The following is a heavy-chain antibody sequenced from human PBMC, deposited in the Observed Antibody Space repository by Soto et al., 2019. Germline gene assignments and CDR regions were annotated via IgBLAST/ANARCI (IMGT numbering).Heavy chain of an antibody. J-gene: IGHJ6*02. CDR3: ARDVGIVPKGLYYYYGMDV. CDR1: GFTFSSYA. CDR2: ISYDGSNK. Sequence: QVQLVESGGGVVQPGRSLRLSCAASGFTFSSYAMHWVRQAPGKGLEWVAVISYDGSNKYYADSVKGRFTISRDNSKNXLXXQMNSRRAEDTAVYYCARDVGIVPKGLYYYYGMDVWGQGTTVTVSS. D-gene: IGHD2-2*03. V-gene: IGHV3-30-3*01.